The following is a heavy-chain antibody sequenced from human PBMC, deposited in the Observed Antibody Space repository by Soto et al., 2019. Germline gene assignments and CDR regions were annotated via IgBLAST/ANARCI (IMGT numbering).Heavy chain of an antibody. CDR1: GGSIISYY. V-gene: IGHV4-59*01. CDR2: IYYSGST. Sequence: AETLSLTCSVSGGSIISYYWSWIRQPPGKGLEWIGYIYYSGSTNYNPSLKSRVTISVDTSKNQFSLKLSSVTAADTAVYYCARDRGYSYGHYYYYYGMDVWGQGTTVTVS. J-gene: IGHJ6*02. CDR3: ARDRGYSYGHYYYYYGMDV. D-gene: IGHD5-18*01.